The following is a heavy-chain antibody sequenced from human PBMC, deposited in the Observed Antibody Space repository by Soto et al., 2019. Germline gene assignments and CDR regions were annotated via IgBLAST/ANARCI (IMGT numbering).Heavy chain of an antibody. D-gene: IGHD1-26*01. V-gene: IGHV4-61*05. Sequence: PSETLSLTCSVSGGSISSSSYSWGWIRQPPGKGLEWIGYIYYSGSTNYNPSLKSRVTISVDTSKNQFSLKLSSVTAADTAVYYCARYRGGSFYFDYWGQGTLVTVSS. CDR3: ARYRGGSFYFDY. CDR1: GGSISSSSYS. CDR2: IYYSGST. J-gene: IGHJ4*02.